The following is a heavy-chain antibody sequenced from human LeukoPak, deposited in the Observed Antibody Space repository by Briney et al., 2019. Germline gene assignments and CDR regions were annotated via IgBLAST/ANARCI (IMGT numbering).Heavy chain of an antibody. V-gene: IGHV1-69*05. CDR2: IIPIFGTA. CDR1: GGTFSSYA. J-gene: IGHJ4*02. Sequence: SVKVSCKAPGGTFSSYAISWVRQAPGQGLEWMGGIIPIFGTANYAQKFQGRVTITTDESTSTAYMELSSLRSEDTAVYYCARGAMEGGRLMDFDYWGQGTLVTVSS. D-gene: IGHD5-18*01. CDR3: ARGAMEGGRLMDFDY.